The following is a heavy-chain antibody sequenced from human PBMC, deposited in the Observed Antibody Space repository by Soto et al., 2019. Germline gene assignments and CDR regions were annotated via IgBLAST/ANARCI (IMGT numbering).Heavy chain of an antibody. CDR3: ARVRTGYFDY. V-gene: IGHV4-59*11. Sequence: TSETLSLTCTLSGGAINDHYWSFIRQPPGKGLEWIGYIYYNGNTNYNPSLEGRVTISVDRSRNQFSLRLTSLTAADTAVYYCARVRTGYFDYWGRGALVTVSS. J-gene: IGHJ4*02. CDR1: GGAINDHY. D-gene: IGHD3-9*01. CDR2: IYYNGNT.